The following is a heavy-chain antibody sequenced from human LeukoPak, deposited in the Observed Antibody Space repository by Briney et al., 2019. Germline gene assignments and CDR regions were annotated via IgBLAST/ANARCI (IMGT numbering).Heavy chain of an antibody. J-gene: IGHJ4*02. CDR3: ARHFSGAAAPLPFDY. Sequence: PSETLSLTCTVSGGSITSDHWSWIRQPPGKGLEWIGYIYSSEHTNYNPSLKNRDTISVDTSKNQFSLNLTSVTAADTAVYYCARHFSGAAAPLPFDYWGQGTLVTVSS. V-gene: IGHV4-59*08. CDR2: IYSSEHT. D-gene: IGHD6-13*01. CDR1: GGSITSDH.